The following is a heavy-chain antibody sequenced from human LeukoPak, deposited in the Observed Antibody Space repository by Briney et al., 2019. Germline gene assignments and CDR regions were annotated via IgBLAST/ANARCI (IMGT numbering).Heavy chain of an antibody. CDR1: GYSFTSYW. V-gene: IGHV5-51*01. D-gene: IGHD4-17*01. Sequence: GESLKISCKGSGYSFTSYWIGWVRQMPGKGLEWMGIIFPGDSDTRYSPSFQGQVTISADKSITPAYLQWSSLKASDTAMYYCARRLDYGDYDYWGQGTLVSVSS. CDR3: ARRLDYGDYDY. CDR2: IFPGDSDT. J-gene: IGHJ4*02.